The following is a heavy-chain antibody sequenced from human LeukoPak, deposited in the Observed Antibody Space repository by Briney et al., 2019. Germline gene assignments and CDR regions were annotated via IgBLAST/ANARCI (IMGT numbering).Heavy chain of an antibody. V-gene: IGHV1-46*01. Sequence: ASVKVSCKASGYTFTSYYMHWVRQAPGQGLEWMGIINPSGGSTSYAQKFQGRVTMTRDTSISTAYMELSRLRAEDTAVYYCARRAGAYSHPYDYWGQGTLVTVSS. D-gene: IGHD4/OR15-4a*01. J-gene: IGHJ4*02. CDR2: INPSGGST. CDR3: ARRAGAYSHPYDY. CDR1: GYTFTSYY.